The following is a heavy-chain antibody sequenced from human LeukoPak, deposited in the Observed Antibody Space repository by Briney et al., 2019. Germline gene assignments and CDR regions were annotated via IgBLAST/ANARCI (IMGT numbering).Heavy chain of an antibody. CDR2: MNPNRGNT. CDR1: GYTFTSYD. CDR3: ARRPELRRSPTLRYGPTVWFDP. J-gene: IGHJ5*02. D-gene: IGHD3-9*01. V-gene: IGHV1-8*01. Sequence: ASVKVSCKASGYTFTSYDINWVRQATGQGLEWMGWMNPNRGNTGYAQKFQGRVTMTRNTPISTAYMELSSLRSEDTAVYYCARRPELRRSPTLRYGPTVWFDPWGQGTLVTVSS.